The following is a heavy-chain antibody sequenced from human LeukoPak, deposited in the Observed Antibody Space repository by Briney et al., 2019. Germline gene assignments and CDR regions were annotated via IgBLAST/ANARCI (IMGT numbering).Heavy chain of an antibody. V-gene: IGHV1-8*01. D-gene: IGHD2-2*01. CDR2: MNPNSGNT. Sequence: ASVKVSCKASGYTFTSYDINWVRQATGQGLEWMGWMNPNSGNTGYAQKFQGRVTMTRNTSISTAYMELSSLRSEDTAVYYCARYCSSTSCYFFDYWGQGTLVTVSS. J-gene: IGHJ4*02. CDR3: ARYCSSTSCYFFDY. CDR1: GYTFTSYD.